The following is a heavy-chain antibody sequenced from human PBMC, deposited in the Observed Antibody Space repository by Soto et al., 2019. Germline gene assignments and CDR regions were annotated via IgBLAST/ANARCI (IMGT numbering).Heavy chain of an antibody. CDR1: GITFSTYG. CDR2: ISASGGST. CDR3: ARDDVSRGIIAAAGTSGYYYGMDV. J-gene: IGHJ6*02. Sequence: GGSLRLSCAVSGITFSTYGMSWVRQAPGKGLEWVSGISASGGSTYYADSVKGRFTISRDNAKNSLYLQMNSLRAEDTAVYYCARDDVSRGIIAAAGTSGYYYGMDVWGQGTTVTVSS. V-gene: IGHV3-23*01. D-gene: IGHD6-13*01.